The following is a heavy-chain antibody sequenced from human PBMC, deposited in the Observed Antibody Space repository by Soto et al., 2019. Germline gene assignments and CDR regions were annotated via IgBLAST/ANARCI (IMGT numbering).Heavy chain of an antibody. CDR3: ARHTALGYCSSLNVLDYSYYGMDV. CDR1: GYSFTSYW. Sequence: RGESLKTSCRGSGYSFTSYWIGWVRQVPGKGLGWVGIIYPSDCDTRNSPASQGQATISADKGISTAYLQWSKHKASDTVKYYCARHTALGYCSSLNVLDYSYYGMDVWGQGTTVTVSS. CDR2: IYPSDCDT. V-gene: IGHV5-51*01. D-gene: IGHD6-6*01. J-gene: IGHJ6*02.